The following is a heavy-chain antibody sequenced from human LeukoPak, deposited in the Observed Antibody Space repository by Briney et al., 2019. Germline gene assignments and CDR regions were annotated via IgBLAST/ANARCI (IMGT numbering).Heavy chain of an antibody. CDR2: FYTSGTT. J-gene: IGHJ3*02. CDR3: ARSELSCSGGSCPTRYAFDI. V-gene: IGHV4-4*07. D-gene: IGHD2-15*01. Sequence: SETLSLTCTVSGGSFSTYYWSWIRQPAGKGLEWIGRFYTSGTTNYNPSLKSRVTISVDTSKNQFSLKLRSVTAADTALYYCARSELSCSGGSCPTRYAFDIWGQGTVVTASS. CDR1: GGSFSTYY.